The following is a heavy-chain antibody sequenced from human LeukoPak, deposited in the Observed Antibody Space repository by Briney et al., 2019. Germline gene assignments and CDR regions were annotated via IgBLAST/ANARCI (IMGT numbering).Heavy chain of an antibody. CDR2: ISSSGSTI. CDR1: GFTFSSYE. J-gene: IGHJ5*02. D-gene: IGHD6-19*01. Sequence: GGSLRLSCAASGFTFSSYEMNWVRQAPGKGLEWVSYISSSGSTIYYADSVKGRFTISRDNAKNSLYLQMNSLRAEDTAVYYCAKTSQFGWRAGNWFDPWGQGTLVTVSS. V-gene: IGHV3-48*03. CDR3: AKTSQFGWRAGNWFDP.